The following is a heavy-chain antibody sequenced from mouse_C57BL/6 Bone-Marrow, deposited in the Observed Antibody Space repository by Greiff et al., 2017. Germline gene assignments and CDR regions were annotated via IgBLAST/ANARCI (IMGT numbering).Heavy chain of an antibody. CDR3: ARSITTVVSFDY. J-gene: IGHJ2*01. V-gene: IGHV1-82*01. CDR1: GYAFSSSW. CDR2: IYPGDGDT. Sequence: VQLQQSGPELVKPGASVKISCKASGYAFSSSWMNWVKQRPGKGLEWIGRIYPGDGDTNYNGKFKGKATLTADKSSSTAYMQLSSLTSEDSAVYFCARSITTVVSFDYWGQGTTLTVSS. D-gene: IGHD1-1*01.